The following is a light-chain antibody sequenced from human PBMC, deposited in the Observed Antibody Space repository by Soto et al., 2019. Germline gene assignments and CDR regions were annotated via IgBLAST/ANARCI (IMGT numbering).Light chain of an antibody. Sequence: QSALTQPASVSGSPGQSITISCTGTSSDVGSYNLVSWYQQHPGKAPKLMIYKGSKRPSGVSNRFSGSKSGNTASLTVSGLQAEDEAHYYCCSYARSSTSVFDGGTKLTVL. CDR1: SSDVGSYNL. V-gene: IGLV2-23*01. CDR3: CSYARSSTSV. J-gene: IGLJ3*02. CDR2: KGS.